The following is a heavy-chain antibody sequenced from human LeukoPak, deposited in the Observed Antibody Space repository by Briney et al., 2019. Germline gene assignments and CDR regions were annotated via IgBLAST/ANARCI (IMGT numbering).Heavy chain of an antibody. D-gene: IGHD3-16*01. J-gene: IGHJ5*02. CDR2: IHYTGTT. V-gene: IGHV4-59*08. Sequence: PSETLSLTCTVSGASINSHYWSWIRQPRGKGLEWIGYIHYTGTTTYNPSLKSRVTISVDTSKNQFSLKLNSVTAADTAVYYCARRDTNLGLDPWGQGTLVTVS. CDR1: GASINSHY. CDR3: ARRDTNLGLDP.